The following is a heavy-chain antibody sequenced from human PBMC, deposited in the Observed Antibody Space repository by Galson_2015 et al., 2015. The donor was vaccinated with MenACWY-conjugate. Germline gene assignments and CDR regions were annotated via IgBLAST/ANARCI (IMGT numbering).Heavy chain of an antibody. CDR3: ATGSSWYPWFGP. Sequence: SLRLSCAASGFTFNTHAMSWVRQAPGKGLEWVSGIGGRGGSGAGTYYADSVKGRFTISRDNSKNMLYLQMNSLRADDTAVYHCATGSSWYPWFGPRGQGTLVTGSS. D-gene: IGHD6-13*01. CDR2: IGGRGGSGAGT. J-gene: IGHJ5*02. V-gene: IGHV3-23*01. CDR1: GFTFNTHA.